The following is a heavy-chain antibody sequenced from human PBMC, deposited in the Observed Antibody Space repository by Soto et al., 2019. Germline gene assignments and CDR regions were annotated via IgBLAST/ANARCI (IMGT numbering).Heavy chain of an antibody. J-gene: IGHJ6*03. V-gene: IGHV4-34*01. Sequence: NPSETLSLTCAVYGGSFSGYYWSWIRQPPGKGLEWIGEINHSGSTNYNPSLKSRVTISVDTSKNQFSLKLSSVTAADTAVYYCARGVETIFGVAPPRTPGVHYYMDVWGKGTTVTVSS. CDR3: ARGVETIFGVAPPRTPGVHYYMDV. CDR1: GGSFSGYY. D-gene: IGHD3-3*01. CDR2: INHSGST.